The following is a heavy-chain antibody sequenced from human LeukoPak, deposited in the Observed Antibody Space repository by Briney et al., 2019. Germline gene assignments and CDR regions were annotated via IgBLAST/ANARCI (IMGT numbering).Heavy chain of an antibody. J-gene: IGHJ6*02. CDR2: ISSSSSYI. CDR1: GFTFSSYS. V-gene: IGHV3-21*01. CDR3: ASWPYGSGLFYYYYGMDV. D-gene: IGHD3-10*01. Sequence: GRSLRLSCAASGFTFSSYSMNWVRQAPGKGLEWVSSISSSSSYIYYADSVKGRFTISRDNAKNSLYLQMNSLRAEDTAVYYCASWPYGSGLFYYYYGMDVWGQGTTVTVSS.